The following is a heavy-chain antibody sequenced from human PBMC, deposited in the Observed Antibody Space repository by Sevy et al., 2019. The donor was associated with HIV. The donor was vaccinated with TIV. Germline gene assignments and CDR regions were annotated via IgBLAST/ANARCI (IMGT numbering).Heavy chain of an antibody. Sequence: SETLSLTCTVSGGSITSYSWSWIRQPAGKGLEWRGRIYSNGNSNYNPSLKSGVTMSVDTSKNQFSLKLTSVNAADTAVYFCAREGGASSAWFENWFGPWGQGTLVTVSS. D-gene: IGHD6-19*01. CDR3: AREGGASSAWFENWFGP. J-gene: IGHJ5*02. V-gene: IGHV4-4*07. CDR1: GGSITSYS. CDR2: IYSNGNS.